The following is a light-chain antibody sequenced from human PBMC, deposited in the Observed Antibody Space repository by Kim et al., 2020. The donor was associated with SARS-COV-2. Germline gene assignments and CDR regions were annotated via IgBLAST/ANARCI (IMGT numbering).Light chain of an antibody. V-gene: IGLV2-14*01. CDR1: SSDVGGYND. CDR2: EVS. CDR3: SSYTSSSTWV. Sequence: GQSVNTAFTGTSSDVGGYNDVSWYQQHPGKAPKLMIYEVSKRPSGVSKRFSGSKSGNTASLTISGLQAEDEADYYCSSYTSSSTWVFGGGTQLTVL. J-gene: IGLJ3*02.